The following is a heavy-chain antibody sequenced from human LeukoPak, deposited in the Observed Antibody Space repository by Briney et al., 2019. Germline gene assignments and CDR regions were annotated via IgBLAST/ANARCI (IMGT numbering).Heavy chain of an antibody. Sequence: PGGSLRLSCAVSGFNFDDYAMHWVRQAPGRGLEWVSGINWKTGNGIYADSVKGRFTISRDNAKNSLYLQMSSLRAGDTALYCTRRAARWQFDLWGRGTLLTVSS. D-gene: IGHD1-1*01. V-gene: IGHV3-9*01. J-gene: IGHJ2*01. CDR1: GFNFDDYA. CDR3: RRAARWQFDL. CDR2: INWKTGNG.